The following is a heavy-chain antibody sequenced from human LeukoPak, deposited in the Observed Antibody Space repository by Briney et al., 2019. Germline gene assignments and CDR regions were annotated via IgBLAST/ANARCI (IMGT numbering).Heavy chain of an antibody. CDR2: INHSGST. J-gene: IGHJ4*02. Sequence: PSETLSLTCAVYCGSFSGYYWSWIRQPPGKGLEWIGEINHSGSTNYNPSLKSRVTISVDTSKNQFSLKLSSVTAADTAVYYCASTRSWAYYYGSGSYYNGDWGQGTLVTVSS. V-gene: IGHV4-34*01. CDR1: CGSFSGYY. D-gene: IGHD3-10*01. CDR3: ASTRSWAYYYGSGSYYNGD.